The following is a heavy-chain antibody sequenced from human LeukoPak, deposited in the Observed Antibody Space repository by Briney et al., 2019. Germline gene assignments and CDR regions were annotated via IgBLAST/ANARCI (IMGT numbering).Heavy chain of an antibody. Sequence: GGSLRLSCAASGFTVSSNYMSWVRQAPGKGLEWVSVIYSGGSTYYADSVKGRFTISRDNSKNTLYLQMNSLRAEDTAVYYCARGPTVLNDAFDIWGQGTMVTVSS. V-gene: IGHV3-53*01. CDR2: IYSGGST. CDR1: GFTVSSNY. J-gene: IGHJ3*02. D-gene: IGHD4-23*01. CDR3: ARGPTVLNDAFDI.